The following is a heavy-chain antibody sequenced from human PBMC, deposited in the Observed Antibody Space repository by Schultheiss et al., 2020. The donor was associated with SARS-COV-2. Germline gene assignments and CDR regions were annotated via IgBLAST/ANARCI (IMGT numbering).Heavy chain of an antibody. CDR1: GFTFSSYW. Sequence: GGSLRLSCAASGFTFSSYWMHWVRQAPGKGLVWVSRINTAGSTTTYADSVKGRFTIIIDNAKNTLYLQMSSLRAEDTAVYYCARDTDWGQGALVTVSS. CDR3: ARDTD. CDR2: INTAGSTT. V-gene: IGHV3-74*01. J-gene: IGHJ4*02.